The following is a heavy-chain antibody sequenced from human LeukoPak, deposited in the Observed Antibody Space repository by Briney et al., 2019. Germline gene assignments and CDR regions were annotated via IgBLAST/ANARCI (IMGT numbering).Heavy chain of an antibody. V-gene: IGHV3-11*01. CDR3: ARWGSIVGATFFDY. Sequence: GGSLRLSCAASGFTFSDCYMSWVRQAPGKGLEWVSYISSSGSTIYYADSVKGRFTISRDNAKNSLYLQMNSLRAEDTAVYYCARWGSIVGATFFDYWGQGTLVTVSS. CDR2: ISSSGSTI. J-gene: IGHJ4*02. CDR1: GFTFSDCY. D-gene: IGHD1-26*01.